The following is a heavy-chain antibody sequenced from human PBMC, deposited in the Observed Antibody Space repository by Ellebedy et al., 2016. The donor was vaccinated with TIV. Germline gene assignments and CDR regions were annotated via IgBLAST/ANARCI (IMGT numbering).Heavy chain of an antibody. V-gene: IGHV3-74*01. J-gene: IGHJ6*02. Sequence: GGSLRLSXAASGFTFTSYWMHWVRQARGKGLVWVSRINSDGSTTTYADSVKGRFTISRDNAKNTLYLQMNSLRAEDTAVYYCAGEWMRAMDVWGQGTTVTVSS. D-gene: IGHD2-2*03. CDR1: GFTFTSYW. CDR3: AGEWMRAMDV. CDR2: INSDGSTT.